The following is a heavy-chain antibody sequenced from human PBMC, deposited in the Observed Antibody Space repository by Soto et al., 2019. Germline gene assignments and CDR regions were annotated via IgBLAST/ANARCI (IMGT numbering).Heavy chain of an antibody. J-gene: IGHJ4*02. D-gene: IGHD6-19*01. V-gene: IGHV1-69*13. CDR2: IIPIFGTA. CDR3: ARHRSVYSSGWYAFDY. CDR1: GGTFSSYA. Sequence: ASVKVSCKASGGTFSSYAISWVRQAPGQGLEWMGGIIPIFGTANYAQKFQGRVTITADESTSTAYMELSSLRSEDTAVYYCARHRSVYSSGWYAFDYWGQGTLVTVSS.